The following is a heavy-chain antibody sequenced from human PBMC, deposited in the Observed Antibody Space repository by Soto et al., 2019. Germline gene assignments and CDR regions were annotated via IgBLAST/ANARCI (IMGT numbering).Heavy chain of an antibody. J-gene: IGHJ4*02. D-gene: IGHD6-13*01. CDR2: ISSSSSYI. CDR3: ARVGPGIAAAGYYFDY. CDR1: GFTFSSHS. Sequence: GGSLRLSCAASGFTFSSHSMNWVRLAPGKGLEWVSSISSSSSYIYYADSVKGRFTISRDNAKNSLYLQMNSLRAEDTAVYYCARVGPGIAAAGYYFDYWGQGTLVTVSS. V-gene: IGHV3-21*01.